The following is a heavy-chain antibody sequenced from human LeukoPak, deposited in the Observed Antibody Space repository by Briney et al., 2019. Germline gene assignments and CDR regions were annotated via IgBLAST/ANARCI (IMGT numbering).Heavy chain of an antibody. D-gene: IGHD4-17*01. J-gene: IGHJ4*02. CDR3: ARDFNGDYVFDY. CDR1: GFTFSTYS. V-gene: IGHV3-21*01. CDR2: ISSGGSYI. Sequence: GGSLRLSCAVSGFTFSTYSMNWVRQAPGKGLEWISSISSGGSYIYYADSVRGRFTISRDNAKNSLYLQMNSLRAEDTAVYYCARDFNGDYVFDYWGQGTLVTVSS.